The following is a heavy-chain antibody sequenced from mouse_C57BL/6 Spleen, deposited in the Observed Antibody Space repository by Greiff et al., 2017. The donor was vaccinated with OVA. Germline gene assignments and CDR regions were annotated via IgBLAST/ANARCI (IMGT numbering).Heavy chain of an antibody. J-gene: IGHJ3*01. Sequence: EVQLVESGEGLVKPGGSLKLSCAASGFTFSSYAMSWVRQTPEKRLEWVAYISSGGDYIYYADTVKGRFTISRDNARNTLYLQMSSLKSEDTAMYYCTREGYSNYPAWFAYWGQGTLVTVSA. D-gene: IGHD2-5*01. V-gene: IGHV5-9-1*02. CDR3: TREGYSNYPAWFAY. CDR1: GFTFSSYA. CDR2: ISSGGDYI.